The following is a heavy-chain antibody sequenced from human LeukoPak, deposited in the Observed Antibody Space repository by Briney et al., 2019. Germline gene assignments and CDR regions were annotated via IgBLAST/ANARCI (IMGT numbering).Heavy chain of an antibody. J-gene: IGHJ4*02. Sequence: GGSLRLSCAASGFTFSGSAMHWVRQASGKGLEWVGRIRSKANSYATAYAASVKGRFTISRDDSKNTAYLQMNSLKTEDTAVYYCARGRSSGWSSFDYWGQGTLVTVSS. D-gene: IGHD6-19*01. V-gene: IGHV3-73*01. CDR3: ARGRSSGWSSFDY. CDR1: GFTFSGSA. CDR2: IRSKANSYAT.